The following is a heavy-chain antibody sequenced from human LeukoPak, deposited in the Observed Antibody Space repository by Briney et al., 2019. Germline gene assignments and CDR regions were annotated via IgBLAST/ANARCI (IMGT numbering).Heavy chain of an antibody. J-gene: IGHJ6*03. CDR2: INHSKTT. D-gene: IGHD1-1*01. CDR3: ARWGMDWHDVLYYNLDV. V-gene: IGHV4-34*01. Sequence: SETLSLTCGVYGGSFSGYYWSWIRQTPGTGLEWIGEINHSKTTNYNPSLKSRATMSVDTSKNQFSLNLSSVTAADTAVYYCARWGMDWHDVLYYNLDVWGAGTTVTVSS. CDR1: GGSFSGYY.